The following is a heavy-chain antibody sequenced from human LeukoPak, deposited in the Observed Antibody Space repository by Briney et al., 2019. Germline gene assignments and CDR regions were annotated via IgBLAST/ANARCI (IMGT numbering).Heavy chain of an antibody. CDR1: GYTFTSYD. D-gene: IGHD2-15*01. Sequence: ASVKVSCKASGYTFTSYDINWVRQATGQGLEWMGWMNPNSGNTGYAQKFQGRVTMTRDTSISTAYMELSRLRSDDTAVYYCARDQGYPRGTFDYWGQGTLVTVSS. J-gene: IGHJ4*02. V-gene: IGHV1-8*02. CDR3: ARDQGYPRGTFDY. CDR2: MNPNSGNT.